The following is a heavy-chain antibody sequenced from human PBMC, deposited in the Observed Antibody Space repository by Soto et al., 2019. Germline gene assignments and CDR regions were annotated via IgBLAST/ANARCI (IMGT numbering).Heavy chain of an antibody. V-gene: IGHV2-5*01. CDR2: IYWNDEK. CDR3: AHRRASTRPSAGYFQY. Sequence: QITLKESGPTLVKPTQTLTLTCTFSGFSFSTSGMGVGWIRQPPGKALEWLGIIYWNDEKSYSPSLKSXLTXXXXXXXXXXXXXXXXXXXXXXXXXYCAHRRASTRPSAGYFQYWDQGTLVTVSS. D-gene: IGHD6-6*01. CDR1: GFSFSTSGMG. J-gene: IGHJ1*01.